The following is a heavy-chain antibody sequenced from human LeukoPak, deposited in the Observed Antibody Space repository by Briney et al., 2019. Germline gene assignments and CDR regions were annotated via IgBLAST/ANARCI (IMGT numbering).Heavy chain of an antibody. V-gene: IGHV3-48*04. J-gene: IGHJ3*02. CDR2: ISRSSRTI. CDR1: GFSFSDYS. CDR3: ARDIISLYSHDAFDI. D-gene: IGHD3-16*02. Sequence: GGSLRLSCVASGFSFSDYSMIWVRQAPGKGLEWISYISRSSRTIDYADSVKGRFTTSRDNAKSSLNLQMNSLRAEDTAVYYCARDIISLYSHDAFDIWGQGTMVTVSS.